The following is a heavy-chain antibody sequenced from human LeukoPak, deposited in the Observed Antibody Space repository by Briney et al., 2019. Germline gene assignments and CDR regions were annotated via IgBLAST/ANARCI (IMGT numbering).Heavy chain of an antibody. CDR2: IYYSGST. CDR1: GGSISSYY. J-gene: IGHJ4*02. Sequence: SETLSLTCTVSGGSISSYYWSWIRQPPGKGLEWIGYIYYSGSTNYNPSLKSRVTISVDTSKNQFSLKLSSVTAADTAVYYCARPREYYYGSGSYYDWGQGTLVTVSS. V-gene: IGHV4-59*12. D-gene: IGHD3-10*01. CDR3: ARPREYYYGSGSYYD.